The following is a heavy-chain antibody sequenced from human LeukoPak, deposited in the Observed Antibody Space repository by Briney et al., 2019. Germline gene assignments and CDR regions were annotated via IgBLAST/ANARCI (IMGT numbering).Heavy chain of an antibody. CDR1: GFTFSNYW. CDR2: IKQDGSEK. D-gene: IGHD6-19*01. V-gene: IGHV3-7*01. CDR3: AREAGRYSSGWYFWFDP. Sequence: GGSLRLSCAASGFTFSNYWMSWVRRAPGKGLEWVANIKQDGSEKFFVDSVKGRFTISRDNAKNSLYLQMNSLRAEDTAVYYCAREAGRYSSGWYFWFDPWGQGTLVTVSS. J-gene: IGHJ5*02.